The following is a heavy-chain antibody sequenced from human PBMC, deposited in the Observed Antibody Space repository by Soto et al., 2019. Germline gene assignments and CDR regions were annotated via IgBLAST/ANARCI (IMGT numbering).Heavy chain of an antibody. V-gene: IGHV4-39*01. Sequence: SETLSLTCTVSGGSISSSSYYWGWIRQPPGKGLEWIGSIYYSGSTYYNPSLKSRVTISVDTSKNQFSLKLSSVTAADTAVYYCARKVEANWFDPWGQGTLVTVSS. J-gene: IGHJ5*02. CDR3: ARKVEANWFDP. D-gene: IGHD2-15*01. CDR1: GGSISSSSYY. CDR2: IYYSGST.